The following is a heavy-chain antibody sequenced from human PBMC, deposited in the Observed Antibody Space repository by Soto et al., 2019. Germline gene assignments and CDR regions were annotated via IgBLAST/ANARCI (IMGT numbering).Heavy chain of an antibody. D-gene: IGHD6-19*01. CDR1: GFTFSTSW. CDR3: ARSLRSVAGYF. J-gene: IGHJ4*02. CDR2: INGDGSSI. V-gene: IGHV3-74*03. Sequence: GGSLRLSCAASGFTFSTSWMHWVRQAPGEGLVWVSCINGDGSSIMYAGSVKGRFTLSIDNAKNTLHLQVNSLRAEDTAVYYCARSLRSVAGYFWGQGTLVTVSS.